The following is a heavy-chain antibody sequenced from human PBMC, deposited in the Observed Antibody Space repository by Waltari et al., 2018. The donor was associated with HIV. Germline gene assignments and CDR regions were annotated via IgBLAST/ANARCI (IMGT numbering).Heavy chain of an antibody. D-gene: IGHD2-2*01. CDR1: GFTFCSYW. V-gene: IGHV3-7*01. J-gene: IGHJ4*02. CDR3: ARDRGYQTFDY. Sequence: EVQLVESGGGLVQPGGSLRLSWTASGFTFCSYWMTRVRQAPGKGLERVANINQDGSETDYLDSVKGRFTISRDNAKNSLSLQMSRLRGEDTAVFYCARDRGYQTFDYWGQGTLVTVSS. CDR2: INQDGSET.